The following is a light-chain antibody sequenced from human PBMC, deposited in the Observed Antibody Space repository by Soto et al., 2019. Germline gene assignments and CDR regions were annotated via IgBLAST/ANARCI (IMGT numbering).Light chain of an antibody. J-gene: IGKJ5*01. V-gene: IGKV3-20*01. Sequence: EIVLTQSPGTLSLSPGERATLSCRASQSVSSSYLAWYQQKPGQAPRLLIYGASSRATGLPDRFSGSASGTDFPLTISRLEPEDFAVYYCQQYGSSITFGQGTRLEIK. CDR3: QQYGSSIT. CDR1: QSVSSSY. CDR2: GAS.